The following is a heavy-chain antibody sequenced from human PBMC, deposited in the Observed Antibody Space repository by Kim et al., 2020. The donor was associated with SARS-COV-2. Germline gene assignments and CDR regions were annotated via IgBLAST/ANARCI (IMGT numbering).Heavy chain of an antibody. CDR3: ARGGSGTTS. J-gene: IGHJ5*02. D-gene: IGHD1-7*01. Sequence: TKQYYADSVKGRFTISRENSKNTLYLQMNSLRVEDTAVYYCARGGSGTTSWGQGTLVTVSS. V-gene: IGHV3-33*01. CDR2: TKQ.